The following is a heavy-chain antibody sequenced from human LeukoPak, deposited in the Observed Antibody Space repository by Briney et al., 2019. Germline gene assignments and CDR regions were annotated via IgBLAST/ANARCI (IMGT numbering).Heavy chain of an antibody. V-gene: IGHV3-30*04. J-gene: IGHJ4*02. CDR1: GFTFSSYA. CDR2: ISYDGSNK. D-gene: IGHD5-18*01. CDR3: AREEVDTAAIDY. Sequence: HPGRSLRLSCAASGFTFSSYAMHWVRQAPGKGLEWVAVISYDGSNKYYADSVKGRFTISRDNSKNTLYLQMNSLRAEDTAVYYCAREEVDTAAIDYWGQGTLVTVSS.